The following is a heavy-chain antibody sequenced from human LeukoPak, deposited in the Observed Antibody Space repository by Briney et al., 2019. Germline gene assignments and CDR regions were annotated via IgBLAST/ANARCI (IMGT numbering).Heavy chain of an antibody. CDR1: GGSISSYY. CDR3: ARDRSQEGGSYRRYNWFDP. CDR2: IYTSGST. D-gene: IGHD1-26*01. V-gene: IGHV4-4*07. Sequence: PSETLSLTCTVSGGSISSYYWSWIRQPAGKGLEWIGRIYTSGSTNYNPSLKSRVTMSVDTSKNQFSLKLSSVTAADTAVYYCARDRSQEGGSYRRYNWFDPWGQGTLVTVSS. J-gene: IGHJ5*02.